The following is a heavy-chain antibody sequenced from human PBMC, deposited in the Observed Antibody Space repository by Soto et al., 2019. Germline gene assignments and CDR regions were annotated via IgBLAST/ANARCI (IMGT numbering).Heavy chain of an antibody. CDR1: GDSVSSNSAT. CDR3: ARGSSSPFDY. J-gene: IGHJ4*02. V-gene: IGHV6-1*01. D-gene: IGHD6-6*01. Sequence: SQTLSLTCAVSGDSVSSNSATWSWVRQSPSRGLEWLGRAYYRSRWYVDYAMSVKSRISINPDTSKNQFSLQLNSVTPEDTAVYYCARGSSSPFDYWGQGTLVTVSS. CDR2: AYYRSRWYV.